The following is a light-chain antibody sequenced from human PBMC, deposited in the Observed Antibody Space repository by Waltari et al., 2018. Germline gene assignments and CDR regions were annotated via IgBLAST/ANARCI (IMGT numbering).Light chain of an antibody. Sequence: DIQLTQSPSSLSASIGDRVTITCPASQDISNYLNWYKPKPGKAPSLLIYDASNLETGVPSRCSGSGSGTAFSFTITSLQPEDFATYYCQQYDNLPLTFGGGTKVEI. V-gene: IGKV1-33*01. CDR1: QDISNY. CDR2: DAS. J-gene: IGKJ4*01. CDR3: QQYDNLPLT.